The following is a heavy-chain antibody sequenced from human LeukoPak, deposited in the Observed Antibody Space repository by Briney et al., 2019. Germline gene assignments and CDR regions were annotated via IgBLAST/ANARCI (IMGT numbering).Heavy chain of an antibody. CDR3: ARDRNNIKWFYY. Sequence: SETLSLTRTVSGGSISSSSYYWGWIRQSPGKGLEWIGSMSYSGSTYYNPSLTSRVTLSVDTSKNQLSLKVSSVTDADTAVYYSARDRNNIKWFYYWGQGTLVTVSS. CDR1: GGSISSSSYY. CDR2: MSYSGST. D-gene: IGHD1/OR15-1a*01. J-gene: IGHJ4*02. V-gene: IGHV4-39*07.